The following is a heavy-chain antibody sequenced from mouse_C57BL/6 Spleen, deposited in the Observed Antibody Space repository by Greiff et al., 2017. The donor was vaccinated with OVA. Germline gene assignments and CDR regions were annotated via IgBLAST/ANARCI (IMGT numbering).Heavy chain of an antibody. D-gene: IGHD4-1*01. V-gene: IGHV1-69*01. J-gene: IGHJ1*03. CDR3: ARSNWDGGYFDV. Sequence: VQLQQPGAELVMPGASVKLSCKASGYTFTSYWMHWVKQRPGQGLEWIGEIDPSDSYTNYNQKFKGKSTLTVDKSSSTAYMQLSSLTSEDSAVYYCARSNWDGGYFDVWGTGTTVTVSS. CDR2: IDPSDSYT. CDR1: GYTFTSYW.